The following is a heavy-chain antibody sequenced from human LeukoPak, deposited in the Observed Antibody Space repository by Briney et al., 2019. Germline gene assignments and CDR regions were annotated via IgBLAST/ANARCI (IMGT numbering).Heavy chain of an antibody. Sequence: ASVKVSCKASGYTFTSYYMHWVRQAPGQGLEWMGIINPSGGSTSYAQKFQGRVTMTRDTSTSTVYMELSSLRSEDTAVYYCARDGPYGSGSYAYYYYYMDVWGKGTTVTISS. J-gene: IGHJ6*03. V-gene: IGHV1-46*01. CDR1: GYTFTSYY. CDR3: ARDGPYGSGSYAYYYYYMDV. CDR2: INPSGGST. D-gene: IGHD3-10*01.